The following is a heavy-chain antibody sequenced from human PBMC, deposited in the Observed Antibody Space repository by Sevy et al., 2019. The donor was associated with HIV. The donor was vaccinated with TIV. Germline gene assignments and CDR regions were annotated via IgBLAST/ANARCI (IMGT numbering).Heavy chain of an antibody. V-gene: IGHV4-39*01. J-gene: IGHJ6*03. CDR2: IYYSGNT. Sequence: SETLSLTCTVSVGSISSSSYFWGWIRQPPGKGLEWIGCIYYSGNTYYNPSLKSRVTISVDTSKNQFSLKQSSVTAADTAVYYWVRDYYMDVWGKGTTVTVSS. CDR3: VRDYYMDV. CDR1: VGSISSSSYF.